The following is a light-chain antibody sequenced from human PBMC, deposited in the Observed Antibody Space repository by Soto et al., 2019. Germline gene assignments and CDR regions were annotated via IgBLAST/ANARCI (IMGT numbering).Light chain of an antibody. Sequence: EIVLTQSPGTLSLSPGERATLSCRASQSVSSSYLAWYQPKPGQAPRLLIYGASSRATGIPDRFSGSGSGTDFTLIISRLEPDEFAVYYYQQYGSSPPWTFGQGTNVEIK. CDR1: QSVSSSY. V-gene: IGKV3-20*01. CDR3: QQYGSSPPWT. J-gene: IGKJ1*01. CDR2: GAS.